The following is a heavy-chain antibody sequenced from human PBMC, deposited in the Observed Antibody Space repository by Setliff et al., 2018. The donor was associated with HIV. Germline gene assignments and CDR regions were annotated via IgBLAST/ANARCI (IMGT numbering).Heavy chain of an antibody. Sequence: GESLKISCAASGFALSNYCMHWVRQSPGKGLEWVSRIKADGSVTDYADWARGRFTVSRDNAKNTLYLDMTSLTVEDTAVYFCARWNNRGTMSTTGDYYYYYYMDVWATGMTVTVSS. J-gene: IGHJ6*03. CDR3: ARWNNRGTMSTTGDYYYYYYMDV. D-gene: IGHD1-26*01. V-gene: IGHV3-74*01. CDR2: IKADGSVT. CDR1: GFALSNYC.